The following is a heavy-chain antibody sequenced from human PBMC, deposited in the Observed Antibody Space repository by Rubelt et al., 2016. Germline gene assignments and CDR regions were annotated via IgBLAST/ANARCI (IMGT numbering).Heavy chain of an antibody. J-gene: IGHJ4*02. V-gene: IGHV4-34*01. CDR3: ASTSNSNACDY. Sequence: QVQLQQWGAGLLKPSETLSLTCAVYGGSFSGYYWSWIRQPPGKGLEWIGEINHSGSTNYNPSLKSRVTISVDTCKNQFSPKLSSVTAADTAVYYCASTSNSNACDYWGQGTLVTVSS. CDR2: INHSGST. D-gene: IGHD4-11*01. CDR1: GGSFSGYY.